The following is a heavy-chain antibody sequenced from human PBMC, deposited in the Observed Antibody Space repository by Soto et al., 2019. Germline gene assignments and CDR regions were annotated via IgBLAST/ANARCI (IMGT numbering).Heavy chain of an antibody. D-gene: IGHD4-17*01. CDR3: AKVLTYGGNSAYYYYGMDV. Sequence: GESLKISCAASGFTFSSYGMHWVRQAPGKGLEWVAVISYDGSNKYYADSVKGRFTISRDNSKNTLYLQMNSLRAEDTAVYYCAKVLTYGGNSAYYYYGMDVWGQGTTVTVSS. V-gene: IGHV3-30*18. J-gene: IGHJ6*02. CDR2: ISYDGSNK. CDR1: GFTFSSYG.